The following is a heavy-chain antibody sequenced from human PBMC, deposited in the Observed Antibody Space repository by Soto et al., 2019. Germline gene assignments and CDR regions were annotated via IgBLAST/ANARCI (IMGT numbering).Heavy chain of an antibody. J-gene: IGHJ4*02. V-gene: IGHV4-59*08. D-gene: IGHD4-17*01. CDR3: ARLRTVTTFDY. Sequence: QVQLQESGPGLVKPSETLSLTCTVSGGSISSYYWSWIRQPPGKGLAWIGSICYSGSTNYNPSLKTRITVSVDTTKNQFSLKLSSVTAADTAVYYWARLRTVTTFDYWGQGPLVTVSS. CDR1: GGSISSYY. CDR2: ICYSGST.